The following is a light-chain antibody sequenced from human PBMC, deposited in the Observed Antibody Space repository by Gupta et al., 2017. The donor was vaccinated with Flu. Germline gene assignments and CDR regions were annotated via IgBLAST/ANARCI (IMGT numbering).Light chain of an antibody. Sequence: GTSSDVGGYNYVSWYQQHPGKAPKLMIYDVTNRPSGVSNRFSGSKSGNTASLTISGLQAEDEADYYCSSYTTSSTLFGGGTKLTVL. CDR1: SSDVGGYNY. CDR2: DVT. CDR3: SSYTTSSTL. J-gene: IGLJ2*01. V-gene: IGLV2-14*04.